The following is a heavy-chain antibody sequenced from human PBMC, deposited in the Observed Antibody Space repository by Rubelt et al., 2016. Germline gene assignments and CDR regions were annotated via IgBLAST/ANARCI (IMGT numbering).Heavy chain of an antibody. V-gene: IGHV3-48*02. J-gene: IGHJ4*02. D-gene: IGHD3-16*01. CDR3: AREDAGGAVDFDY. CDR2: ISSSSSTT. Sequence: RQAPGKGLEWVSYISSSSSTTYYADSVKGRFAVSRDNAKNSLYVQMNSLRDEDTAVYCCAREDAGGAVDFDYLGQGTLVTVSS.